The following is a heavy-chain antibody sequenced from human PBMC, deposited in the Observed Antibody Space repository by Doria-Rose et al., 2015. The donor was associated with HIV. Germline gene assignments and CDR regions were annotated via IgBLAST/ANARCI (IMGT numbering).Heavy chain of an antibody. V-gene: IGHV1-3*01. Sequence: QAQLVQSGAEVKKPGASVRVSCKASGYTFTRYAMHWVRQAPGQRPEWMGWINVDNGNTEYSQKFQCRLTITRDTSASTAYMELSSLTSDDTAVYYCAKDRVRVVQAATTLDLWGQGTLVTVSS. CDR2: INVDNGNT. CDR3: AKDRVRVVQAATTLDL. J-gene: IGHJ5*02. D-gene: IGHD2-2*01. CDR1: GYTFTRYA.